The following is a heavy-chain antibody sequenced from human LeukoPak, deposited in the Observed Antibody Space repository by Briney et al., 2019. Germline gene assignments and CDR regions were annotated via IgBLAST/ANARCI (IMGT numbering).Heavy chain of an antibody. CDR1: GFIFSNYG. V-gene: IGHV3-30*02. J-gene: IGHJ4*02. D-gene: IGHD4-17*01. CDR2: ILHDGSDK. CDR3: AKEKRVTTSFDFGDC. Sequence: GGSLRLSCAASGFIFSNYGMHWVRQAPGKGLEWVAFILHDGSDKYYADSVKGRFTISRDNSKNPLYQEMNSLRPEDTALFYCAKEKRVTTSFDFGDCWGQGTLVTVSS.